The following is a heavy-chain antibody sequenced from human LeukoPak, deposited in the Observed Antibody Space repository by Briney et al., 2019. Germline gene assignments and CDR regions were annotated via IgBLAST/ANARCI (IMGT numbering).Heavy chain of an antibody. V-gene: IGHV3-30*18. D-gene: IGHD3-10*01. CDR1: GFTFSSYG. CDR3: AKMSLRGVIPEGYYFDY. Sequence: GGSLRLSCAASGFTFSSYGMHWVRQAPGKGLEWVAVISYDGSNKYYADSVKGRFTISRDSSKNTLYLQMTSPRAADTAVYYCAKMSLRGVIPEGYYFDYWGQGTLVTVSS. J-gene: IGHJ4*02. CDR2: ISYDGSNK.